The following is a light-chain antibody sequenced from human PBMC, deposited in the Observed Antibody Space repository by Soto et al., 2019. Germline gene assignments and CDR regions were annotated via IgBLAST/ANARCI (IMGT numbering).Light chain of an antibody. CDR2: DTS. Sequence: EIVLMQSPGTLSLSPGEGATLSCRASQSVNSNYLAWYQQKPGQAPTVLIFDTSRRATGVPGRFSGSGSGTDFTLNISRLDPDDFAVYYCQQYGSSQFTFGPGTKVNIK. CDR3: QQYGSSQFT. V-gene: IGKV3-20*01. J-gene: IGKJ3*01. CDR1: QSVNSNY.